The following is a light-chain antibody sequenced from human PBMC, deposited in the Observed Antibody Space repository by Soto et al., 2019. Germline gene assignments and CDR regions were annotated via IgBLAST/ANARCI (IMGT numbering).Light chain of an antibody. CDR1: QDIDNH. CDR3: QTYDKAPWT. CDR2: GAF. J-gene: IGKJ1*01. V-gene: IGKV1-27*01. Sequence: DIQMTQSPSSLSASVGDRVSITCRASQDIDNHLAWYQQKAGKGPKLLIFGAFTLQSGVPSRFSASGSGTDFILTISSLQPEDVATYYCQTYDKAPWTFGPGTKVDIK.